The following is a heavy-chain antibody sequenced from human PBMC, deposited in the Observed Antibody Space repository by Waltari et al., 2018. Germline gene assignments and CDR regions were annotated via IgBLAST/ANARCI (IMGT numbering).Heavy chain of an antibody. CDR3: AREGCSGGSCDGSGSWFDP. J-gene: IGHJ5*02. CDR2: IIPIFGTA. D-gene: IGHD2-15*01. CDR1: GGTFSSYA. V-gene: IGHV1-69*01. Sequence: QVQLVQSGAEVKKPGSSVKVSCQASGGTFSSYAISWVRQAPGQGLEWMGGIIPIFGTANYAQKFQGRVTITADESTSTAYMELSSLRSEDTAVYYCAREGCSGGSCDGSGSWFDPWGQGTLVTVSS.